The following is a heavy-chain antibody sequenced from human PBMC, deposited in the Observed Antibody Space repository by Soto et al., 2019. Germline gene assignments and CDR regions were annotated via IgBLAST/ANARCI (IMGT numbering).Heavy chain of an antibody. Sequence: SETLSLTCAVYGCYFSRYSWNWIRQLPGKGPEWYGEINHSRSTNYNPSLKNRVSISVDTSKNQLSLKLTSVTAADTGVYYCASSSPFHYWGPGILVTVS. CDR2: INHSRST. D-gene: IGHD6-6*01. CDR3: ASSSPFHY. V-gene: IGHV4-34*01. J-gene: IGHJ4*02. CDR1: GCYFSRYS.